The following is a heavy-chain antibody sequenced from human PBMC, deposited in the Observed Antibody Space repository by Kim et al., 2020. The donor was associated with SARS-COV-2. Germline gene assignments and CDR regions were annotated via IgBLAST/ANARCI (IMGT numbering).Heavy chain of an antibody. J-gene: IGHJ6*01. V-gene: IGHV1-69*04. D-gene: IGHD1-26*01. CDR2: IIPILGIA. CDR3: AREETGGSSSGSYYYYGMD. Sequence: SVKVSCKASGGTFSSYAISWVRQAPGQGLEWMGRIIPILGIANYAQKFQGRVTITADKSTSTAYMELSSLRSEDTAVYYCAREETGGSSSGSYYYYGMD. CDR1: GGTFSSYA.